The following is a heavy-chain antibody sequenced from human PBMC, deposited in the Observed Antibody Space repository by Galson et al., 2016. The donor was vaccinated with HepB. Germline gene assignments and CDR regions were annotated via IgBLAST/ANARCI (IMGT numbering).Heavy chain of an antibody. CDR3: AKLRSGYFTDAFDI. CDR1: GFSFTTYW. D-gene: IGHD5-12*01. V-gene: IGHV5-51*01. J-gene: IGHJ3*02. CDR2: IYPGDSET. Sequence: QSGADVKTPGESLKISCKASGFSFTTYWIAWVRQMPGKGLEWMGIIYPGDSETRYSPSFQGQVTISADKSIITAYLQWSTLKASDTAMYYCAKLRSGYFTDAFDIWGQGTMVTVSS.